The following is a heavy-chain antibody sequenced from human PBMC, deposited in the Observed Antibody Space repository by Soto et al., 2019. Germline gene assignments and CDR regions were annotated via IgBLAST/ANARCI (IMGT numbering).Heavy chain of an antibody. CDR3: TRGHLIPIY. Sequence: GSLRLSCTTSGFTFGDYAMSWFRQAPGKGLEWVGFIRSKTYGGTTEYAASVKGRFTISRDDSKTIVYMQMNSLKTEDTAVYFCTRGHLIPIYWGQGTLVTVSS. CDR2: IRSKTYGGTT. CDR1: GFTFGDYA. J-gene: IGHJ4*02. D-gene: IGHD3-16*01. V-gene: IGHV3-49*03.